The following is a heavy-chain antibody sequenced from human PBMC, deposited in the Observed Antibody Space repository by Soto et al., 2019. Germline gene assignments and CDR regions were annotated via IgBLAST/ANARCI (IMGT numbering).Heavy chain of an antibody. CDR2: ISQDGSDK. Sequence: QVRLVESGGGVVQPGRSLRLSCAASGFTFSSYAMHWVRQAPGKGLEWVAVISQDGSDKHYVDSVKGRFTISRDNSKNTLYLQVNSLRAEDTAVYYCALGGIVVTVNWFDPWGQGILVTVSS. CDR1: GFTFSSYA. V-gene: IGHV3-30*03. D-gene: IGHD3-22*01. J-gene: IGHJ5*02. CDR3: ALGGIVVTVNWFDP.